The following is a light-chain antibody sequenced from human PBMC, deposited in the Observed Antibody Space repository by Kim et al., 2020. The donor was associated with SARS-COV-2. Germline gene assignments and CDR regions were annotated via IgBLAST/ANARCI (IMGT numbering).Light chain of an antibody. CDR3: TTHANSNYI. CDR2: EVT. V-gene: IGLV2-8*01. CDR1: SSGFGDYGGYTY. Sequence: QSALTQPPSASGSPGQSVTISCSGASSGFGDYGGYTYVSWYQQHPGNAPKLIIYEVTKRPSGVPNRFSGSKSGNTAFLTVSGLQAEDEADYYCTTHANSNYIFGTGTQLTVL. J-gene: IGLJ1*01.